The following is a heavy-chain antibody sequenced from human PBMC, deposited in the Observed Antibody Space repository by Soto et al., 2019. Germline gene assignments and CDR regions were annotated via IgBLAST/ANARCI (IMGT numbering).Heavy chain of an antibody. CDR2: IIPIFGTA. CDR3: VSCPVDIVATTYYYYGMDV. Sequence: QVQLVQSGAEVKKPGSSVKVSCKASGGTFSSYAISWVRQAPGQGLEWMGGIIPIFGTANYAQKFQGRVTITADESTSTAYMELSSLRSEDTAVYYCVSCPVDIVATTYYYYGMDVWGQGTTVTVSS. J-gene: IGHJ6*02. D-gene: IGHD5-12*01. CDR1: GGTFSSYA. V-gene: IGHV1-69*01.